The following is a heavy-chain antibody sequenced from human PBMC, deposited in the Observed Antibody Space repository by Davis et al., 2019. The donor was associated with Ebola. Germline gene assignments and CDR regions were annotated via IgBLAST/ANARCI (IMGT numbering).Heavy chain of an antibody. J-gene: IGHJ4*02. D-gene: IGHD2-15*01. CDR2: IYSGGST. Sequence: GESLKISCAASGFTVSTNFMSWVRQAPGKGLEWVSVIYSGGSTYYADSVKGRFTISRDNSKNTLYLQMNSLRAEDTAVYYCARGLVVVAATYFDYWGQGTLVTVSS. V-gene: IGHV3-53*01. CDR3: ARGLVVVAATYFDY. CDR1: GFTVSTNF.